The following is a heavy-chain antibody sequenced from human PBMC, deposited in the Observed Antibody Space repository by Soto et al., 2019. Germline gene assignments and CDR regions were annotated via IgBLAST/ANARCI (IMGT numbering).Heavy chain of an antibody. J-gene: IGHJ6*02. Sequence: GESQKISCKGSGYSFTSYWIGWVRQMPGKGLNWMGIIYPGDSDTRYSPSFQGQVTISADKSISTAYLQWSSLKASDTAMYYCARQIAGLVPLLDYYYGMDVWGQGTTVTVSS. D-gene: IGHD6-19*01. CDR3: ARQIAGLVPLLDYYYGMDV. CDR2: IYPGDSDT. V-gene: IGHV5-51*01. CDR1: GYSFTSYW.